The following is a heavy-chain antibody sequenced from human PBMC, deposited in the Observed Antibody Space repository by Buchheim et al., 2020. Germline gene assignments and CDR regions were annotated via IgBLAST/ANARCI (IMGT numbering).Heavy chain of an antibody. CDR2: ISYDGSNK. Sequence: QVQLVESGGGVVQPGRSLRLSCAASGFTFSSYGMHWVRQAPDTGLEWVAVISYDGSNKYYADSVKGRFTISRDNSKNTLYLQMNSLRAEDTAVYYCAKGIPYYDSSGYYSPAFPPYGMDVWGQGTT. J-gene: IGHJ6*02. V-gene: IGHV3-30*18. CDR1: GFTFSSYG. CDR3: AKGIPYYDSSGYYSPAFPPYGMDV. D-gene: IGHD3-22*01.